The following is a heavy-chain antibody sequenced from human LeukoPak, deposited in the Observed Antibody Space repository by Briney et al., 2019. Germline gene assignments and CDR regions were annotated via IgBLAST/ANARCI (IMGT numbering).Heavy chain of an antibody. V-gene: IGHV1-18*04. Sequence: GASVKVSCKASGYTFTSYGISWVRQAPGQGLEWLGWISAYNGNTNYAQKLQGRVTMTTDTSTSTAYMELRSLRSDDTAVYYCARDKPYGDYYFWFDYWGQGTLVTVSS. CDR2: ISAYNGNT. CDR3: ARDKPYGDYYFWFDY. CDR1: GYTFTSYG. D-gene: IGHD4-17*01. J-gene: IGHJ4*02.